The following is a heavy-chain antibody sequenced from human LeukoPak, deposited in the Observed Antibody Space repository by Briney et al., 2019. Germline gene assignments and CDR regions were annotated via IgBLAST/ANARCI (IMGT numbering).Heavy chain of an antibody. J-gene: IGHJ6*02. CDR2: TYYRSKWYN. V-gene: IGHV6-1*01. D-gene: IGHD3-10*01. CDR1: GDTFSSNSAA. CDR3: AREGVYYYYYGMDV. Sequence: SQTLSLTCAISGDTFSSNSAAWNWVRQSPSRGLEWLGRTYYRSKWYNDYAVSVKSRITINPDTSKNQSSLQLNSVTPEDTAVYYCAREGVYYYYYGMDVWGQGTTVTVSS.